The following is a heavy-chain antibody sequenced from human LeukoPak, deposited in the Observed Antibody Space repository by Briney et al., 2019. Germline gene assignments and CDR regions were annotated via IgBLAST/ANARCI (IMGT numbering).Heavy chain of an antibody. Sequence: SETLSLTCSVSGGSINAFYWSWIRQPAGKGLEWIGRIHSSGRTNYSPSLKSRVTMLLDPSKNQFSLSLISVTAADTAVYYCAREAVHYGSGSLDYWGQGTLVTVSS. D-gene: IGHD3-10*01. CDR1: GGSINAFY. V-gene: IGHV4-4*07. CDR2: IHSSGRT. J-gene: IGHJ4*02. CDR3: AREAVHYGSGSLDY.